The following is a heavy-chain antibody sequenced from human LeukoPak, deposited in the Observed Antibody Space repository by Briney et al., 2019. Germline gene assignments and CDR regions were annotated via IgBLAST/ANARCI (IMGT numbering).Heavy chain of an antibody. CDR3: ARQMGGYCSSTSCYTKRNNWFDP. CDR2: IYPVDSDT. V-gene: IGHV5-51*01. CDR1: GYSFTSYW. Sequence: GEALQISSQGSGYSFTSYWIGWVRPMPGKGLEWMGIIYPVDSDTRYSPSFQGQVTISAAKSISTAYLQWSSLKASDTAMYYCARQMGGYCSSTSCYTKRNNWFDPWGQGTLVTVSS. J-gene: IGHJ5*02. D-gene: IGHD2-2*01.